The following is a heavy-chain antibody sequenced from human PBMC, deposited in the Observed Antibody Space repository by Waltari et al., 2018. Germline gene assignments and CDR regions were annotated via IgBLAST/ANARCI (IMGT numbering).Heavy chain of an antibody. D-gene: IGHD2-2*01. CDR3: ANGEVVPAAMVSSYYYYGMDV. CDR1: GFTFSSYG. CDR2: ITYDGSNK. V-gene: IGHV3-30*18. J-gene: IGHJ6*02. Sequence: QVQLVESGGGVVQPGRSLRLSCAASGFTFSSYGMHWVRQAPGKGLEWVAVITYDGSNKYYADSVKGRFTISRDNSKNTLYLKMNSLRAEDTAVYYCANGEVVPAAMVSSYYYYGMDVWGQGTTVTVSS.